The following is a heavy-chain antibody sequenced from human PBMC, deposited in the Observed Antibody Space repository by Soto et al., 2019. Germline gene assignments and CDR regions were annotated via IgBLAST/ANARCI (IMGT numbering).Heavy chain of an antibody. V-gene: IGHV3-15*07. D-gene: IGHD3-22*01. CDR2: IKSKTDGGTT. CDR1: GFTFSNAW. Sequence: GGSLRLSCAASGFTFSNAWINWVRQAPGKGLEWVGRIKSKTDGGTTDFAEPVKGRFASSRDDSNNMVYLQMSSLKIEDTSVYYCSTDSYSTIIIVRFDYWGHGTLVTVSS. J-gene: IGHJ4*01. CDR3: STDSYSTIIIVRFDY.